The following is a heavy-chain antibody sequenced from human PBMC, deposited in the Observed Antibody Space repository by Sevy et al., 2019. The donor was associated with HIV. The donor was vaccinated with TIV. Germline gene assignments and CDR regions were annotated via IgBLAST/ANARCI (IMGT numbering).Heavy chain of an antibody. CDR3: ARAMGYTYGRTHYFDF. CDR1: GGSLNPYY. V-gene: IGHV4-4*07. CDR2: IYASGTT. Sequence: SETLSLTCTVPGGSLNPYYWSWIRRPAGKRPEWLGRIYASGTTNFNPSLKSRVTMSVDMSKDQLYLKLSSVTAADTAVYYCARAMGYTYGRTHYFDFWGRGILVTVSS. D-gene: IGHD5-18*01. J-gene: IGHJ4*02.